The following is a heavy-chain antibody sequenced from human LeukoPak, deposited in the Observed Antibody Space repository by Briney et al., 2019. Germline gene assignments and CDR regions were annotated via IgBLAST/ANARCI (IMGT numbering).Heavy chain of an antibody. CDR1: GFTFSSHW. CDR3: ASFGISWRSSY. Sequence: GGSLRLSCAASGFTFSSHWVHWVRHAPGKGLVWVSRISDDGSYTSNVDSVKGRFTISRDNVNNMLYLHMNSLRAEDTAVYYCASFGISWRSSYWGQGTLVTVSS. V-gene: IGHV3-74*01. D-gene: IGHD2-21*01. CDR2: ISDDGSYT. J-gene: IGHJ4*02.